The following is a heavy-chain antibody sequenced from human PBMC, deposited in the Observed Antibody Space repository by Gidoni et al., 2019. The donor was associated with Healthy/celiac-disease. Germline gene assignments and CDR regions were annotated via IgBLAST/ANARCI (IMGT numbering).Heavy chain of an antibody. J-gene: IGHJ3*02. D-gene: IGHD2-21*02. CDR1: GGSISSSSSY. CDR3: ARRSPGVTAFDI. Sequence: QLQLKEWGPGLVKPAEALSLTCTVAGGSISSSSSYWGWIRQPPGKGLEWIGSLYYRGRPYSHPSLKSRVPISVDTSKNQFSLKLSSVTAADTAVYYCARRSPGVTAFDIWCQGTMVTVSS. CDR2: LYYRGRP. V-gene: IGHV4-39*01.